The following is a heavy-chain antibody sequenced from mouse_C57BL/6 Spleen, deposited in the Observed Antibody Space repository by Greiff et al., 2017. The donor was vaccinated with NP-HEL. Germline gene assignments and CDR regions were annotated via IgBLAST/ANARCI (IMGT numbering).Heavy chain of an antibody. CDR1: WFSLSPSGIG. Sequence: QVTLKVSGPGILPSSQTLRLTCSFSWFSLSPSGIGVSLIRQPSGKGLGWLAHIYWDDDKRYNPSLKSRLTISKDTSRNQVFLKITSVDTADTATYYCARDILYAMDYWGQGTSVTVSS. J-gene: IGHJ4*01. CDR3: ARDILYAMDY. CDR2: IYWDDDK. V-gene: IGHV8-12*01.